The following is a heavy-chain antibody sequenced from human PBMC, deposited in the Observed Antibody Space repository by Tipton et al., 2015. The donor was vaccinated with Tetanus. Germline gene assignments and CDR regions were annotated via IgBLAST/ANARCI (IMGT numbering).Heavy chain of an antibody. CDR3: ARDYDGSDPYDY. CDR2: ILPIFGTT. Sequence: QLVQSGAEVKKPGSSVKVSCKASGGTFTSYAFSWVRQAPGQGLEWMGTILPIFGTTNYAQKFQGRVTITADKSTRTVYMELSSLRSGDTAIYYCARDYDGSDPYDYWRQGTLVTVSS. J-gene: IGHJ4*01. D-gene: IGHD3-10*01. CDR1: GGTFTSYA. V-gene: IGHV1-69*06.